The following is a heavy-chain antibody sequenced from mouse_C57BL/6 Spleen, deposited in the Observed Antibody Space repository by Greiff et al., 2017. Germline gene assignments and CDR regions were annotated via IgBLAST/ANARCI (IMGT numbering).Heavy chain of an antibody. V-gene: IGHV1-9*01. D-gene: IGHD3-2*02. CDR1: GYTFTGSW. Sequence: VKLMESGAELMKPGASVKLSCKATGYTFTGSWIEWVKQRPGHGLEWIGEILPGCGSTNYNEKFKGKAPFTADTSSNPAYMQLSSLTTEDSAIYYCARRTAQAHYFDYWGQGTTLTVSS. J-gene: IGHJ2*01. CDR2: ILPGCGST. CDR3: ARRTAQAHYFDY.